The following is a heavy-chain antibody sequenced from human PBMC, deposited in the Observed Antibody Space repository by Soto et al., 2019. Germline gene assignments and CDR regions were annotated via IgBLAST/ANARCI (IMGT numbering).Heavy chain of an antibody. D-gene: IGHD2-2*01. J-gene: IGHJ1*01. CDR2: ISYDGTAK. V-gene: IGHV3-30*18. CDR3: AKDYCSRTSCPSEH. Sequence: WGSLRLSCAASGFIFSSSGMHWVRQGPGKGLEWVAAISYDGTAKYYADSVKGRFTIPRDSSKNTLYLQMNSLRAEDTAVYHCAKDYCSRTSCPSEHWGQETLVTVSS. CDR1: GFIFSSSG.